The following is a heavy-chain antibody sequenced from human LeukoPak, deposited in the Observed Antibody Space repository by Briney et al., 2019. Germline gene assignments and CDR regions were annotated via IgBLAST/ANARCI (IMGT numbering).Heavy chain of an antibody. D-gene: IGHD6-13*01. CDR1: GASIRSSSYY. CDR2: IYYSGNT. CDR3: ARGPGPGVAAAGTKNWFDP. V-gene: IGHV4-39*07. J-gene: IGHJ5*02. Sequence: SETLSLTCTLSGASIRSSSYYWGWIRQPPGKGLEWIGSIYYSGNTYYNPSLRSRFTISVDTSRNQFSLRLNSVTAADTAVDYCARGPGPGVAAAGTKNWFDPWGQGTLVTVSS.